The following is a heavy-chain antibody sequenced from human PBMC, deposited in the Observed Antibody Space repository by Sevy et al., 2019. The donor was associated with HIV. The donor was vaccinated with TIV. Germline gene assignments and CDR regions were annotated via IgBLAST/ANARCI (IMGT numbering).Heavy chain of an antibody. D-gene: IGHD2-21*01. J-gene: IGHJ2*01. CDR1: GFTFSDHY. V-gene: IGHV3-7*03. CDR2: IKPDGTEK. CDR3: TREFWWRFDL. Sequence: GGSLRPSCAASGFTFSDHYMTWVRQAPGKGLQCVAKIKPDGTEKFYVDSMRGRFTVSRDNAKNSLYLQMNSLRLDDTAVYYCTREFWWRFDLWGRGTLVTVSS.